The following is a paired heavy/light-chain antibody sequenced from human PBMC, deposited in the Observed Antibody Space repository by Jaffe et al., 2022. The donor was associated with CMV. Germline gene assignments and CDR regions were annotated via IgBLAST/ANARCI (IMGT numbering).Light chain of an antibody. CDR1: FSNIGNNY. CDR3: GTWDSSLNTGV. V-gene: IGLV1-51*01. CDR2: DNN. J-gene: IGLJ1*01. Sequence: QSVLTQPPSVSAAPGEKVTISCSGSFSNIGNNYVAWYQQLPGTAPKLLLYDNNKRPSGIPDRFSGSKSGTSATLGITGLQTGDEADYYCGTWDSSLNTGVFGTGTKVHVL.
Heavy chain of an antibody. CDR3: ARGRGGHIFFAFDS. V-gene: IGHV4-61*01. Sequence: QVQLQESGPRLLKPSETLSLTCTVSGGSVSSSSYYWSWIRQPPGKGLEWIGYIQHTGTTNYSPSLRSRLTLSIETSRDQFSLTLTSVTAADTATYFCARGRGGHIFFAFDSWGQGALVTVSS. CDR1: GGSVSSSSYY. J-gene: IGHJ4*02. D-gene: IGHD3-16*01. CDR2: IQHTGTT.